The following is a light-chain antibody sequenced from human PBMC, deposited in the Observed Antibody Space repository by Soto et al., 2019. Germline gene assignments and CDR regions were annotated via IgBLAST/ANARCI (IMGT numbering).Light chain of an antibody. CDR2: GAS. V-gene: IGKV1-27*01. Sequence: DIQMTQSPSSLSASVGDRVTITCRASHDISKFLAWYQQKPGKVPKLLIYGASTLQSGVPSRFSGSGSGTDFTLTISSLQPEDVATYYCQKYNNAPWTFGQGTKVEIK. CDR1: HDISKF. CDR3: QKYNNAPWT. J-gene: IGKJ1*01.